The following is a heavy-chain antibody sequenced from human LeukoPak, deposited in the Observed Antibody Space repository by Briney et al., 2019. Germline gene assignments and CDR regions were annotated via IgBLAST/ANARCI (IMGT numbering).Heavy chain of an antibody. Sequence: SETLSLTCTVPGGSISSYYWSWIRQPPGKGLEWIGYIYYSGSTNYNPSLKSRVTISVDTSKNQFSLKLSSVTAADTAVYYCARVVVPAAGNYYYYGMDVWGQGTTVTVSS. V-gene: IGHV4-59*01. D-gene: IGHD2-2*01. CDR3: ARVVVPAAGNYYYYGMDV. J-gene: IGHJ6*02. CDR2: IYYSGST. CDR1: GGSISSYY.